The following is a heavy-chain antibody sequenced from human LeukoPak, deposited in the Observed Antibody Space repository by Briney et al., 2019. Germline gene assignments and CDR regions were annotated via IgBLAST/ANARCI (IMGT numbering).Heavy chain of an antibody. J-gene: IGHJ4*02. V-gene: IGHV4-39*07. CDR2: IYYSGST. D-gene: IGHD3-16*02. Sequence: ASETLSLTCTVSGGSIRSTSYYWGWIRQPPGKGLEWIGSIYYSGSTNYNPSLKRRVTISVDTSKNQFSLKLSSVTAADTAVYYCARGEGSYRPLDYWGQGTLVTVSS. CDR1: GGSIRSTSYY. CDR3: ARGEGSYRPLDY.